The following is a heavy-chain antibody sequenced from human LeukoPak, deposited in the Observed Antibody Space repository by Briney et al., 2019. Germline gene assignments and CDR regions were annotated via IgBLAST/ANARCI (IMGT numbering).Heavy chain of an antibody. CDR2: IYPGDSDT. CDR1: GYSFTTYW. D-gene: IGHD3-10*01. V-gene: IGHV5-51*01. J-gene: IGHJ4*02. CDR3: ARRGYYGSGTYYHFDY. Sequence: GESLKISCKGSGYSFTTYWIGWVRQMPGKGLEWMGIIYPGDSDTRYSPSFQGQVTISADKSISTAYLQWSSLKASDTAMYYCARRGYYGSGTYYHFDYWGQGTLVTVSS.